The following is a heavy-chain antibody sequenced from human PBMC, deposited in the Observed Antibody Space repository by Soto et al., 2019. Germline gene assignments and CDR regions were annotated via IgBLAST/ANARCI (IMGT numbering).Heavy chain of an antibody. CDR2: ISGYNGNT. CDR1: GYTFTSYG. Sequence: QVQLVQSGAEVKKPGASVKVSCKASGYTFTSYGVSWVRQAPGQGLEWMGWISGYNGNTNYAQKLQGRVTMTTGTSTSPAYLELRSLRSDDPAVYYCARAGKYYYGSGSPYYYGMDVWGQGSTVTVSS. CDR3: ARAGKYYYGSGSPYYYGMDV. D-gene: IGHD3-10*01. J-gene: IGHJ6*02. V-gene: IGHV1-18*04.